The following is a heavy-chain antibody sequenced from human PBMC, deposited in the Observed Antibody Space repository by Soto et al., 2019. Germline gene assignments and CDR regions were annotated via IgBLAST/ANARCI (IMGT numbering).Heavy chain of an antibody. Sequence: QVQLQESGPGLVRPSQTLSLTCTVSGASISSGGYYWTWIRQSPGKGLEWIGYIYYSGSTYYNPSLKSRVSISIQTSRTQFSLTLSSVTAADTAVYFCARAPEGRVGDGGFDIWGQGTMVTVSS. V-gene: IGHV4-30-4*01. J-gene: IGHJ3*02. D-gene: IGHD3-10*01. CDR1: GASISSGGYY. CDR2: IYYSGST. CDR3: ARAPEGRVGDGGFDI.